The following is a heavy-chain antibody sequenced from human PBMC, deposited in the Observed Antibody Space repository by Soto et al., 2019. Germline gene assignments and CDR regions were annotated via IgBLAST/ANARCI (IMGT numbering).Heavy chain of an antibody. CDR1: SGSISRSGYY. CDR3: ARHAVISASAPGRY. V-gene: IGHV4-39*01. D-gene: IGHD6-13*01. CDR2: FYYSGST. Sequence: PSETLSLTCTVSSGSISRSGYYWGWIRQPPGKGLEWIGSFYYSGSTYYNPSLKSRVTISVDTSKNQFSLKLTSVTAADTAVYYCARHAVISASAPGRYWGQGTLVTVSS. J-gene: IGHJ4*02.